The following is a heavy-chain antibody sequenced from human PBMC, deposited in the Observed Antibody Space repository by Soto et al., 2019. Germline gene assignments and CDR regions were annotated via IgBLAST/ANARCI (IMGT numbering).Heavy chain of an antibody. Sequence: TSETLSLTCTVSGGSISSGDYYWSWIRQPPGKGLEWIGYIYYSGSTYYNPSLKSRVTISVDTSKNQFSLKLSSVTAADTAVYYCASLEVRGTNYYYGIDVWGQGTTVTVSS. V-gene: IGHV4-30-4*01. D-gene: IGHD3-10*01. CDR1: GGSISSGDYY. J-gene: IGHJ6*01. CDR2: IYYSGST. CDR3: ASLEVRGTNYYYGIDV.